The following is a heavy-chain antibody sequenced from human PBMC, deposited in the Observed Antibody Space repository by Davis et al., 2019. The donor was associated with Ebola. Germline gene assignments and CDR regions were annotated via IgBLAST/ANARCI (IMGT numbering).Heavy chain of an antibody. CDR2: ISYDGSNK. V-gene: IGHV3-30*18. CDR1: GFTFSSYG. CDR3: AKDRS. J-gene: IGHJ5*02. Sequence: GESLKISCAASGFTFSSYGMHWVRQAPGKGLEWVAVISYDGSNKYYADSVKGRFTISRDNSKNTLYLQMNSLRAEDTAVYYCAKDRSWGQGTLVTVSS.